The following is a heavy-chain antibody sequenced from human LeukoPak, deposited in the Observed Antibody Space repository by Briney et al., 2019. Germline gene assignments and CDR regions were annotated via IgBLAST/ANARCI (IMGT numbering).Heavy chain of an antibody. D-gene: IGHD6-19*01. CDR2: IYTSGST. CDR1: GGSISSYY. J-gene: IGHJ4*02. V-gene: IGHV4-4*07. Sequence: PSETLSLTCSVSGGSISSYYWSWIRQPAGKGLEWIGRIYTSGSTNYNPSLKSRVTMSVDTSKNQFSLKLSSVTAADTAVYYCARGAPRYSSKSATFDYWGQGTLVTVSS. CDR3: ARGAPRYSSKSATFDY.